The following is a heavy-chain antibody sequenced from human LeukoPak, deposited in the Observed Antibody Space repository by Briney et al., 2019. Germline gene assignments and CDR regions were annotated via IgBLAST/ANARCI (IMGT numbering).Heavy chain of an antibody. CDR1: GFSFKLSA. CDR3: AKGRCGDSSCWYFDS. Sequence: GGSLRLSCAASGFSFKLSAMSWVRQAPGKGLEWVALISGSGSRGSGISGGNTYYADSVKGRFTISRDDSQNTVYLQMNGLRAEDTAIYFRAKGRCGDSSCWYFDSWAKGTRVTVSS. J-gene: IGHJ4*02. V-gene: IGHV3-23*01. D-gene: IGHD6-13*01. CDR2: ISGSGSRGSGISGGNT.